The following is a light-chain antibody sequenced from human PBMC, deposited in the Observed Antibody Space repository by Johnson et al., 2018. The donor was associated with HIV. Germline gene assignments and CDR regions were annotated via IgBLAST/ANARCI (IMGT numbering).Light chain of an antibody. J-gene: IGLJ1*01. Sequence: QSVLTQPPSVSAAPGQKVTISCSGSSSNIGDNYVSWYQQLPGTAPKLLIYENNKRPSGIPDRFSGSKSGTSATLGITGLQTGDEADYYCGTWDSSLSAYVCVTGTKVTVL. V-gene: IGLV1-51*02. CDR1: SSNIGDNY. CDR2: ENN. CDR3: GTWDSSLSAYV.